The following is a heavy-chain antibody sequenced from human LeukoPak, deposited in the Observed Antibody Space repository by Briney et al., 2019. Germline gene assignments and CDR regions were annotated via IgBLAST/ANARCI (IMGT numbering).Heavy chain of an antibody. CDR3: ARHELVPAALIAGAPRFDI. J-gene: IGHJ3*02. Sequence: SETLSLTCAVSGYSISSGYYWGWIRQPPGKGLEWIGSIYHSGSTYYNPSLKSRVTISVDTSKNQFSLKLSSVTAADTAVYYCARHELVPAALIAGAPRFDIWGQGTMVTVSS. CDR2: IYHSGST. V-gene: IGHV4-38-2*01. D-gene: IGHD2-2*01. CDR1: GYSISSGYY.